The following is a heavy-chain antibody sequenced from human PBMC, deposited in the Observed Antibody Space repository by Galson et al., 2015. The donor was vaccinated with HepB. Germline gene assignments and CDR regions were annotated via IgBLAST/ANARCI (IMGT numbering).Heavy chain of an antibody. D-gene: IGHD3-16*02. J-gene: IGHJ4*02. CDR2: IKQDGSEK. CDR3: ARARTYYDYIWGSYRFDY. CDR1: GFTFSSYW. V-gene: IGHV3-7*01. Sequence: SLRLSCAASGFTFSSYWMSWARQAPGKGLEWVANIKQDGSEKYHVDSVKGRFTISRDNAKNSLYLQMNSLRAEDTAVYYCARARTYYDYIWGSYRFDYWGQGTLVTVSS.